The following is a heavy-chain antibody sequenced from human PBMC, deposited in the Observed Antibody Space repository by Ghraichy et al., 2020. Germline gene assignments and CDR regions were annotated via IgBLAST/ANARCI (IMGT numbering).Heavy chain of an antibody. D-gene: IGHD6-13*01. CDR2: ISGSGGGT. CDR1: GLTFSSYA. J-gene: IGHJ6*03. V-gene: IGHV3-23*01. Sequence: GGSLRLSCAVSGLTFSSYAMSWVRQAPGKGLEWVSGISGSGGGTYYADSVKGRFTISRDNSKNTLYLQMNSLRAEDTAVYYCAKAESSSIPYMDVWGEGTTVTVSS. CDR3: AKAESSSIPYMDV.